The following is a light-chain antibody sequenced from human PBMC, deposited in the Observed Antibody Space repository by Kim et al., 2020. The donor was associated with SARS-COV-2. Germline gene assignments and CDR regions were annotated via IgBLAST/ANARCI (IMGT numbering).Light chain of an antibody. Sequence: QTITVTCTGTSSDVGNYNLVAWYQQHPGKATKLMIYEVTKRPSGVSNRFSGSKSGNTASLTISGLQAEDEADYYCSSYAGSRNVFGGGTQLTVL. CDR3: SSYAGSRNV. J-gene: IGLJ7*01. CDR1: SSDVGNYNL. V-gene: IGLV2-23*02. CDR2: EVT.